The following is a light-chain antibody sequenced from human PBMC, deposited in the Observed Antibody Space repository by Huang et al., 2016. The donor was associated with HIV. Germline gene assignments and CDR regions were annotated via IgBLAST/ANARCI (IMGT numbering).Light chain of an antibody. CDR1: QRVSSY. Sequence: EIVLTQSPATLSLSPGERATLSCRASQRVSSYLAWYQQKPGQAPRLLIYDASTRATGIPVRVSGSGPGIDFTLTISSREPEDVAVYYCQQRSNWPFTFGQGTRLEMK. V-gene: IGKV3D-11*01. J-gene: IGKJ5*01. CDR3: QQRSNWPFT. CDR2: DAS.